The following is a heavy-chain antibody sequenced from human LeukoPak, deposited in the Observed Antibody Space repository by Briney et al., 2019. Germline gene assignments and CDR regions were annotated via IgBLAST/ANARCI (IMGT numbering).Heavy chain of an antibody. CDR2: IYSSGST. V-gene: IGHV4-39*01. Sequence: SETLSLTCAVSGASISGSGYYWGWIRQPPGKGLEWIGNIYSSGSTYYNASLQSRVTISTDTSKNQFSLRLSSVTAADTAMYYCVKSGGYGLIDYWGQGTRVTVSS. CDR3: VKSGGYGLIDY. D-gene: IGHD1-26*01. CDR1: GASISGSGYY. J-gene: IGHJ4*02.